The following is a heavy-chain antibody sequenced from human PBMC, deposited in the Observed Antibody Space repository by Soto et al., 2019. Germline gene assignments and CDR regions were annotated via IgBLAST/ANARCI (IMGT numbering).Heavy chain of an antibody. V-gene: IGHV3-23*01. J-gene: IGHJ3*02. Sequence: EVQLLESGGGLVQPGGSLRLSCAASGFTFSSYAMSWVRQAPGKGLEWVSVISGSGGTTYYADSVKGRFTFSRDNSKNTLYLQMNSLRAEDTAVDDCARAANGWFSDFDIWGQGTMVTVSS. CDR2: ISGSGGTT. CDR3: ARAANGWFSDFDI. D-gene: IGHD6-19*01. CDR1: GFTFSSYA.